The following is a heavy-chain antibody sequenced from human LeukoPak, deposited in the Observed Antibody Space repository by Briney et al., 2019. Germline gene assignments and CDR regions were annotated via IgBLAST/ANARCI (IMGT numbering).Heavy chain of an antibody. CDR1: VFTFSDTY. J-gene: IGHJ4*02. D-gene: IGHD7-27*01. CDR3: AKEGRWGHFDS. CDR2: ISSRASSK. V-gene: IGHV3-11*01. Sequence: GGSLRLSCEASVFTFSDTYRSWIRQAPGKGLEWVSYISSRASSKDYAASVKGRFTISRDNTKNSLFLQMNGLRDEDTAMYYCAKEGRWGHFDSWGQGPLVTVSS.